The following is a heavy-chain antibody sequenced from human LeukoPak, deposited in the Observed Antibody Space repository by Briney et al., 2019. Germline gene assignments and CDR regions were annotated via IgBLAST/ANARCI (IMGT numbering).Heavy chain of an antibody. V-gene: IGHV3-23*01. J-gene: IGHJ4*02. CDR1: GFTLSSYG. CDR3: AKDRQQLANFDY. Sequence: TGGSLRLSCAASGFTLSSYGMSWVRQAPGKGLEWVSGISGRGDSIYHADSVKGRFTISRDNSKNTLFLQMNSLRAEDTAVYYCAKDRQQLANFDYWGQGTLVTVSS. D-gene: IGHD6-13*01. CDR2: ISGRGDSI.